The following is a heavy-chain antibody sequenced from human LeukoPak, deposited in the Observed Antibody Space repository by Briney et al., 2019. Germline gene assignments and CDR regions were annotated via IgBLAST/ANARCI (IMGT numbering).Heavy chain of an antibody. CDR1: GYSFTNYA. D-gene: IGHD3-16*02. Sequence: ASVKVSCKASGYSFTNYAMNWVRQAPGQGLEWMGWIHPSTGNPTYAQGFTGRFVFSLDTSVSTTYLQISSLKAEDTAVYFCARAFQSLGGLSLPDYWGQGTLFTVSS. V-gene: IGHV7-4-1*02. CDR2: IHPSTGNP. CDR3: ARAFQSLGGLSLPDY. J-gene: IGHJ4*02.